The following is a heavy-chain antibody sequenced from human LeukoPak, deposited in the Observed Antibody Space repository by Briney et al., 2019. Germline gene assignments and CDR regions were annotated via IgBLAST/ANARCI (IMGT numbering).Heavy chain of an antibody. Sequence: GGSLRLSCAASGLTFSNYGMHWVRQAPGKGLEWVADIWYDGSHKYYADSVKGRFTISRDNFKNTLYLQMNSLRVEDTAVYYCARLGTVAGHTFDYWGQGTLVTVSS. J-gene: IGHJ4*02. CDR3: ARLGTVAGHTFDY. CDR2: IWYDGSHK. D-gene: IGHD6-19*01. CDR1: GLTFSNYG. V-gene: IGHV3-33*01.